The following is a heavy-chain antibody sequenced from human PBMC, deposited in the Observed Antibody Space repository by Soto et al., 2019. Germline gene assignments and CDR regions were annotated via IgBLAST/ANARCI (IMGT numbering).Heavy chain of an antibody. J-gene: IGHJ4*02. CDR2: ITGSGGDT. Sequence: EVQLLESGGGLVQPGGSLRVSCAASGFTFSSYVMSWVRQAPGKGLEWVSAITGSGGDTYHADSVKGRFTISRDNTKNTLYLQMNSLRAEDTAVYYGAKGSASSRPYYFDYWGRGTLVTVSS. CDR1: GFTFSSYV. V-gene: IGHV3-23*01. D-gene: IGHD2-2*01. CDR3: AKGSASSRPYYFDY.